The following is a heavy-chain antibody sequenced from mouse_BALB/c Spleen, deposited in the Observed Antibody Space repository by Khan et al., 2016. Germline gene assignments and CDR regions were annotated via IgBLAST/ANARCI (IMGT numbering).Heavy chain of an antibody. CDR1: GYSITSDYA. V-gene: IGHV3-2*02. CDR2: ISYSGST. J-gene: IGHJ2*01. D-gene: IGHD1-2*01. Sequence: EVQLQESGPGLVKPSQSLSLTCTVTGYSITSDYAWNWIRQFPGNKLEWMGYISYSGSTSYNPSLKGRISITRDTSKNQFFLQLNSVTTEDTATYYCARWNYGYYFDYWGQGTTLTVSS. CDR3: ARWNYGYYFDY.